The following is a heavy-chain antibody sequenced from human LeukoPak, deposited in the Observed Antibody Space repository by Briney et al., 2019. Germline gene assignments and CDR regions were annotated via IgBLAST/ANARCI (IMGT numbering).Heavy chain of an antibody. Sequence: ASVRVSCKAAGYSFITYGISWVRQAPGQGREGVGWISGYNGNTNYAQQLQGRVTMTTDTSTSTAYMELRSLRSDDTAVFYCARVGGGNSRATDAFDIWGQGTMVTVSS. J-gene: IGHJ3*02. V-gene: IGHV1-18*01. CDR2: ISGYNGNT. CDR1: GYSFITYG. CDR3: ARVGGGNSRATDAFDI. D-gene: IGHD4-23*01.